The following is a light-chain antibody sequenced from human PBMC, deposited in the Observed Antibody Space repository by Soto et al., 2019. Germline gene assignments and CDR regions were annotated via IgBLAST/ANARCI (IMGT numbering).Light chain of an antibody. J-gene: IGKJ1*01. CDR1: QSVSSSY. CDR3: QQYGSSPLT. CDR2: GAS. V-gene: IGKV3-20*01. Sequence: EIVLTQSPGTLSLSPGERATLSCRASQSVSSSYLAWYQQKPGQAPRLLIYGASSRATCIPDRISGSGSGTDFTLTISRLEPEDFAVYYCQQYGSSPLTFGQGTKVEFK.